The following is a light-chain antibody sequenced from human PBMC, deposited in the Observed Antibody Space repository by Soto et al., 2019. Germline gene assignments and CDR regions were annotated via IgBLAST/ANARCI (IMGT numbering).Light chain of an antibody. CDR1: SSDVGGYNY. CDR3: SSYAGSNNFV. J-gene: IGLJ1*01. V-gene: IGLV2-8*01. CDR2: EVS. Sequence: QSVLTQPASVSGSPGQSITISCTGTSSDVGGYNYVSWYQQHPGKAPKFMIYEVSERPSGVPDRFSGSKSSNTASLTVSGLQAEDEADYYCSSYAGSNNFVFGTGTKVTVL.